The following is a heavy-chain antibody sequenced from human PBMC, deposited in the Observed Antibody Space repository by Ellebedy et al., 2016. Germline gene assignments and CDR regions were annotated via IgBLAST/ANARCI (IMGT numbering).Heavy chain of an antibody. CDR2: IWYDGSNK. CDR1: GFTFSTYG. V-gene: IGHV3-33*08. J-gene: IGHJ5*02. CDR3: ARGGAPQEVDAEKRNWFNP. D-gene: IGHD1-14*01. Sequence: GESLKISCAASGFTFSTYGMHWVRQAPGKGLEWVAVIWYDGSNKYYPDSVKGRFTISRDNSKNTLFLQMNYLRADDTAVYYCARGGAPQEVDAEKRNWFNPWGQGTLVTVSS.